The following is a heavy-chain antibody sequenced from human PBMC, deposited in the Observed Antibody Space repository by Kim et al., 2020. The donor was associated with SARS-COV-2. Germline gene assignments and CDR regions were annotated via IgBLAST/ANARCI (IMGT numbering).Heavy chain of an antibody. CDR3: ARGVKDGYIY. V-gene: IGHV4-34*01. CDR2: ST. J-gene: IGHJ4*02. D-gene: IGHD5-12*01. Sequence: STNYNPSLESRVTISVDTSKNQFSLKVSSVTAADTAVYYCARGVKDGYIYWGQGTLVTVSS.